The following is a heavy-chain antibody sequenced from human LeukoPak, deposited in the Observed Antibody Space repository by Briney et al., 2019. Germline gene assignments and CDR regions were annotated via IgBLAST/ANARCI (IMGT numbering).Heavy chain of an antibody. D-gene: IGHD2-21*02. J-gene: IGHJ1*01. CDR3: AKDPGRVTATRAEYLQH. Sequence: GGSLRLSCAASGFTFDDYAMHWVRQAPGKGLEWVSGISWNSGSIGYADSVKGRFTISRDNAKNSLYLQMNSLRAEDTALYYCAKDPGRVTATRAEYLQHWGQGTLVTVSS. V-gene: IGHV3-9*01. CDR2: ISWNSGSI. CDR1: GFTFDDYA.